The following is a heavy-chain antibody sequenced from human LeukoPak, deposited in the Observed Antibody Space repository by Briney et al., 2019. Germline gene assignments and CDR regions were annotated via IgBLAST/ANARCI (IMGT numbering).Heavy chain of an antibody. D-gene: IGHD6-19*01. CDR3: ARAMQMAVDGMGFDY. CDR1: GFTFSSYG. CDR2: IRYDGSNK. J-gene: IGHJ4*02. V-gene: IGHV3-30*02. Sequence: GGSLRLSCAASGFTFSSYGMHWVRQAPGKGLEWVAFIRYDGSNKYYADSVKGRFTISRDNSKNTLYLQMNSLRPEDTAVYHCARAMQMAVDGMGFDYWGQGTLVTVSS.